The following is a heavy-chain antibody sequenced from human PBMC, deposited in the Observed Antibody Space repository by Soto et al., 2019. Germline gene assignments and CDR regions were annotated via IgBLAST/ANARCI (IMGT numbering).Heavy chain of an antibody. D-gene: IGHD1-1*01. V-gene: IGHV3-33*01. Sequence: QVQLVESGGGVVQPGRSLRLSCAASGFTYSNYGMHWVRQAPGKGLEWVAVIWYDGSNKYYADSVKGRFTISRDNSKNTLYLQMNSLRAEDTAVYYCARDPFLVQPGSPDYWGQGTLVTVSS. CDR3: ARDPFLVQPGSPDY. J-gene: IGHJ4*02. CDR1: GFTYSNYG. CDR2: IWYDGSNK.